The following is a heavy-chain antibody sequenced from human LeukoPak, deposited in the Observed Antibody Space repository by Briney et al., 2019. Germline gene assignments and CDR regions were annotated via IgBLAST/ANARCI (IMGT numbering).Heavy chain of an antibody. CDR1: GYTFISYG. CDR3: ARDQGTSWPGDWFDP. D-gene: IGHD6-13*01. J-gene: IGHJ5*02. Sequence: ASVKVSCKASGYTFISYGMSWVRQAPGQGLEWMGWISVYNGNTEYAQKFQGRVTMTSDTSTSTAYMELRSLRSDDTAVYYCARDQGTSWPGDWFDPWGQGTPVIVSS. V-gene: IGHV1-18*04. CDR2: ISVYNGNT.